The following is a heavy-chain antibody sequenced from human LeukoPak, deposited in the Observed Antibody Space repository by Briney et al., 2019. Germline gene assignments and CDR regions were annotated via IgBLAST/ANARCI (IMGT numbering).Heavy chain of an antibody. CDR2: INPNSGGT. V-gene: IGHV1-2*02. Sequence: GASVKVSCKASGYTFTGYYMHWVRQAPGQGLEWMRWINPNSGGTNYAQKFQGRVTMTRDTSISTAYMELSRLRSDDTAVYYCARDKLYGDYGFDPWGQGTLVTVSS. CDR1: GYTFTGYY. CDR3: ARDKLYGDYGFDP. J-gene: IGHJ5*02. D-gene: IGHD4-17*01.